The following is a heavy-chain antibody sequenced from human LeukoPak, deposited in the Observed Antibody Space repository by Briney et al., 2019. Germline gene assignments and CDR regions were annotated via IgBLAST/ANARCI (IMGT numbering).Heavy chain of an antibody. V-gene: IGHV1-69*05. CDR2: IIPIFGTA. J-gene: IGHJ3*02. CDR1: GGTFSSYA. CDR3: ARAPGSVDAFDI. D-gene: IGHD2-15*01. Sequence: SVKVSCEASGGTFSSYAISWVRQAPGQGLEWMGGIIPIFGTANYAQMFQGRVTITTDESTSTAYMELSSLRSEDTAVYYCARAPGSVDAFDIWGQGTMVTVSS.